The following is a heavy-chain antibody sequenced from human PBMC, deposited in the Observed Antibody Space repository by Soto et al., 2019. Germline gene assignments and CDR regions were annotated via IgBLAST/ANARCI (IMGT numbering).Heavy chain of an antibody. V-gene: IGHV3-23*01. J-gene: IGHJ4*02. CDR3: AKSYAYIAVAGIIDY. CDR2: ISGSGGST. CDR1: GFTFSSYA. D-gene: IGHD6-19*01. Sequence: GGSLRLSCAASGFTFSSYAMSWVRQAPGKGLEWVSAISGSGGSTYYADSVRGRFTISRDNSKNTLYLQMNSLRAEDTAVYYCAKSYAYIAVAGIIDYWGQGTLVTVSS.